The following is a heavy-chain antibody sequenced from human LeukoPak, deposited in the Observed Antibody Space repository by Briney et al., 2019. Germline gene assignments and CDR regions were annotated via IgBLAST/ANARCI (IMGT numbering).Heavy chain of an antibody. D-gene: IGHD3-22*01. CDR2: INADGSTT. J-gene: IGHJ4*02. CDR3: AKFGKYYDDVSGYCDY. CDR1: GSGFTFNNYW. V-gene: IGHV3-74*01. Sequence: GGSLRLSCAASGSGFTFNNYWMHWVRQAPGKGLVWVSRINADGSTTSYADSVRGRFTISRDNAKNSLFLQMNSLRAEDTAVYYCAKFGKYYDDVSGYCDYWGQGTMVTVSS.